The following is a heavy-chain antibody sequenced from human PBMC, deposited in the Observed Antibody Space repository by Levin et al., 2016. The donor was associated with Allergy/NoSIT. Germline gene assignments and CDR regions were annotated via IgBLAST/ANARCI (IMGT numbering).Heavy chain of an antibody. CDR3: ARDSRGDI. Sequence: WVRQAPGQGFEWMGRIIPSVGISDYAQKFQGRVTISADKSTSTVYMDLSRLGFEDTAVYYCARDSRGDIWGQGTRVPSPQ. J-gene: IGHJ3*02. V-gene: IGHV1-69*04. CDR2: IIPSVGIS.